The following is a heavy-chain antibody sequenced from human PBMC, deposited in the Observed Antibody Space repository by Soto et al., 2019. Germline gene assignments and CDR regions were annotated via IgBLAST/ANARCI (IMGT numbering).Heavy chain of an antibody. CDR1: GYSFTSYW. D-gene: IGHD4-17*01. V-gene: IGHV5-51*01. CDR2: IYPGDSDT. Sequence: PGESLKISCKGSGYSFTSYWIGWVRQMPGKGLEWMGIIYPGDSDTRYSPSFQGQVTISADKSISTAYLQWSSLKASDTAMYYCARIDFGDYPYYYGMDVWGQGTTVTVS. J-gene: IGHJ6*02. CDR3: ARIDFGDYPYYYGMDV.